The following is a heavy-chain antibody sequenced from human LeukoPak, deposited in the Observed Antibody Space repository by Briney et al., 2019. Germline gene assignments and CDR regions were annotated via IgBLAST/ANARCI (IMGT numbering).Heavy chain of an antibody. J-gene: IGHJ4*01. V-gene: IGHV3-7*01. D-gene: IGHD4-23*01. CDR1: GFTFSSYW. CDR3: ARDLWRYGGNHPPHDIGY. Sequence: GGSLRLSCAASGFTFSSYWMSWVRQAPGKGLEWVANIKQDGSEKYYVDSVKGRFTISRDNAKNSLYLQMTSLRAEATAVYYSARDLWRYGGNHPPHDIGYWGPATPVTASP. CDR2: IKQDGSEK.